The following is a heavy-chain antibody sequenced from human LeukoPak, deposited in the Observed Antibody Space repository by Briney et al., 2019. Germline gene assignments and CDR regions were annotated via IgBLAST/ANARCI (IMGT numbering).Heavy chain of an antibody. CDR3: ARDKLDGYIDY. V-gene: IGHV3-48*03. J-gene: IGHJ4*02. CDR1: GFTFTSYE. Sequence: GGSLRLSCGGSGFTFTSYEINWVRQAPGKGLEWVSHISSSGSTIYYADSVKGRFTISRDNAKNSLYLQMNSLRAEDTAVYYCARDKLDGYIDYWGQGTLVTVSS. D-gene: IGHD5-24*01. CDR2: ISSSGSTI.